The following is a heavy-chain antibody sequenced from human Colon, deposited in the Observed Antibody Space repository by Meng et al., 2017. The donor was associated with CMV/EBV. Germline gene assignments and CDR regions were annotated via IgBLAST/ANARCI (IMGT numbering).Heavy chain of an antibody. V-gene: IGHV1-2*02. CDR2: IYPQDGGT. D-gene: IGHD6-13*01. J-gene: IGHJ4*02. Sequence: QAHLVQVGTEVKKPEPSVRVSCKTSGYTFTANHLHWVRQAPGQGLEWMGWIYPQDGGTYFAQKFQDRVTLTRDTSITTAYMELSGLTSDDTAIYYCVRESWYFDFWGEGTLVTVSS. CDR3: VRESWYFDF. CDR1: GYTFTANH.